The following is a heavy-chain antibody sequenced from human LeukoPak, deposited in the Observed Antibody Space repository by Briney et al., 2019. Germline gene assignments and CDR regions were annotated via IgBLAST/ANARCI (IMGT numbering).Heavy chain of an antibody. Sequence: GGSLRLSCAASGFTFSSYAVTWVRQAPGKGLEWVSAISGSGGSTYYADSVKGRFTISRDNSKNTLYLQMNSLRVEDTAVYYCAKDAHSGSYFDYWGQGILVTVSS. CDR2: ISGSGGST. J-gene: IGHJ4*01. D-gene: IGHD1-26*01. V-gene: IGHV3-23*01. CDR1: GFTFSSYA. CDR3: AKDAHSGSYFDY.